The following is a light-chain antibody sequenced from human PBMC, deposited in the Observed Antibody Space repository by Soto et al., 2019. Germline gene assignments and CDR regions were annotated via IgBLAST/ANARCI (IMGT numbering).Light chain of an antibody. V-gene: IGLV2-14*01. J-gene: IGLJ1*01. CDR1: SSDVGGYNY. CDR3: SSYTSSSTPVYV. Sequence: QSALTQPASVSGSPGQSITISCTGTSSDVGGYNYVSWYQQHPGKAPKLMIYDVSNRPSGVSNRFSGSKSGNTASLTISGXXXXXXAXXYCSSYTSSSTPVYVFGTGTKLTVL. CDR2: DVS.